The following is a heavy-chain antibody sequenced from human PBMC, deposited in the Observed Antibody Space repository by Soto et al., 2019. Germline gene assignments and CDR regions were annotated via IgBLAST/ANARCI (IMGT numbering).Heavy chain of an antibody. CDR1: GGSFSGYC. CDR3: ARRRFLEWLSYYYYYGMDV. Sequence: ASETLSLTCAVYGGSFSGYCWSWIRQPPGKGLEWIGEINHSGSTNYNPSLKSRVTISVDTSKNQFSLKLSSVTAADTAVYYCARRRFLEWLSYYYYYGMDVWGQGTTVTVSS. D-gene: IGHD3-3*01. V-gene: IGHV4-34*01. CDR2: INHSGST. J-gene: IGHJ6*02.